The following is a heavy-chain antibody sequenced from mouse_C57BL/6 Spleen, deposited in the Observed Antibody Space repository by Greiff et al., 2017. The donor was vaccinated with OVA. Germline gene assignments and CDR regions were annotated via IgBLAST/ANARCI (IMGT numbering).Heavy chain of an antibody. V-gene: IGHV1-39*01. CDR1: GYSFTDYN. CDR3: ARATTVVATRGTYWYFDV. J-gene: IGHJ1*03. Sequence: EVQLQESGPELVKPGASVKISCKASGYSFTDYNMNWVKQSHGKSLEWIGVINPNYGTTSYNQKFKGKATLTVDQSSSTAYMQLNSLTSEDSAVYYCARATTVVATRGTYWYFDVWGTGTTVTVSS. CDR2: INPNYGTT. D-gene: IGHD1-1*01.